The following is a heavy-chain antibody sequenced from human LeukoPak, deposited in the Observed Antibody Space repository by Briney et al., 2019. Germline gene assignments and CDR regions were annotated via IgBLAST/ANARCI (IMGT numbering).Heavy chain of an antibody. Sequence: GRSLRLSCAASGFTFSSYGMHWVRQAPGKGLGWVSSISSSSSYIYYADSVKGRFTISRDNAKNSLYLQMNSLRAEDTAVYYCARGSGIAAANDYWGQGTLVTVSS. D-gene: IGHD6-13*01. CDR1: GFTFSSYG. CDR3: ARGSGIAAANDY. CDR2: ISSSSSYI. V-gene: IGHV3-21*01. J-gene: IGHJ4*02.